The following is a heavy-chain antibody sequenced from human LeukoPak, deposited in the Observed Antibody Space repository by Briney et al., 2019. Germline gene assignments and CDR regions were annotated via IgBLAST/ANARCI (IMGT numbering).Heavy chain of an antibody. CDR3: ARDLSRIHLWSNPYIDY. V-gene: IGHV3-7*01. CDR2: IKQNVGEK. Sequence: GWSLRLSCAASGFTFSSDWMSWVRQAPGKGREWVGNIKQNVGEKYYVRSVKGRFTTSRDKAKNPLYLQMNSRRAEDTAVYYCARDLSRIHLWSNPYIDYWGQGTLVTVSS. J-gene: IGHJ4*02. CDR1: GFTFSSDW. D-gene: IGHD5-18*01.